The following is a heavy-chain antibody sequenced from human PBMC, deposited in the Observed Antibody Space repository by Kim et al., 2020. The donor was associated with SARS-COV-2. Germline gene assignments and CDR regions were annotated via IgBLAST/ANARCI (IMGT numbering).Heavy chain of an antibody. J-gene: IGHJ4*02. V-gene: IGHV4-31*03. CDR3: ARDSYSGYDV. D-gene: IGHD5-12*01. Sequence: SETLSLTCTVSGGSIISGGYYWSWIRQHPGKGLEWIGYIYYSGSTYYNPSLKSRVTISVDTSKNQFSLKLSSVTAADTAVYYCARDSYSGYDVWGQGTLVTVSS. CDR1: GGSIISGGYY. CDR2: IYYSGST.